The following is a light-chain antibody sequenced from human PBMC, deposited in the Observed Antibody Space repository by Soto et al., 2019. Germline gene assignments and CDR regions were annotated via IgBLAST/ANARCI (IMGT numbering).Light chain of an antibody. CDR1: SGHSNYA. CDR3: QHWGTGIVV. V-gene: IGLV4-69*01. CDR2: LNSDGSH. Sequence: QSVLTQSPSASASLGASVKLTCTLSSGHSNYAIAWHQQQPEKVPRYLMKLNSDGSHSKGDGIPDRFSGSSSGAERYLTRSSLQSEDEADYCCQHWGTGIVVFGGGTKVTVL. J-gene: IGLJ2*01.